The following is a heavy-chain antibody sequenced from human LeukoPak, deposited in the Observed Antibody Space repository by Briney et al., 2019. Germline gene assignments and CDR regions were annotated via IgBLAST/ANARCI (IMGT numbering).Heavy chain of an antibody. CDR2: INHSGST. D-gene: IGHD2/OR15-2a*01. CDR3: ARDSNIARFFI. J-gene: IGHJ4*02. CDR1: GGSFSGYY. Sequence: PSETLSLTCAVYGGSFSGYYWSWIRQPPGKGLEWIGEINHSGSTNYNPSLKSRVTISVDKSKSQFSLKLTSVTAADTAVYFCARDSNIARFFIWGQGTLVTVSS. V-gene: IGHV4-34*01.